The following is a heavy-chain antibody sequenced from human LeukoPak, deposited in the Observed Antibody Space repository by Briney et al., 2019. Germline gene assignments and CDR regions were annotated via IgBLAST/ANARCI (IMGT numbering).Heavy chain of an antibody. CDR3: ARGAWPATLS. CDR1: GFTFSSYE. Sequence: GGSLRLSCAASGFTFSSYEMNWVRQAPGKGLEWVSYISSSGSTIYYADSVKGRFTISRDNAKNSLYLQMNSLRAEDTAVYYCARGAWPATLSWGQGTLVTVSS. D-gene: IGHD1-1*01. J-gene: IGHJ5*02. V-gene: IGHV3-48*03. CDR2: ISSSGSTI.